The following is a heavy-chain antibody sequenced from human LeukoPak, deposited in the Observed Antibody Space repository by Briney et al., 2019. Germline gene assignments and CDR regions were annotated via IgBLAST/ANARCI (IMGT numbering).Heavy chain of an antibody. J-gene: IGHJ4*02. CDR1: GFTFSTYW. D-gene: IGHD6-13*01. V-gene: IGHV3-74*01. CDR3: ASASSHRTAAGGDY. Sequence: GGSLRLSCAASGFTFSTYWMHWVRQAPGKGLVWVSRINGDGGSRNYADSVKGRFTISRDNAKNTLYLQVSSLRVEDTAVYYCASASSHRTAAGGDYWGQGTLVTVST. CDR2: INGDGGSR.